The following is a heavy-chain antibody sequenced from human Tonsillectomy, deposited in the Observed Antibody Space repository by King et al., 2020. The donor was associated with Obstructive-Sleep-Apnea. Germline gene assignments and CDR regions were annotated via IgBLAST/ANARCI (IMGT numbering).Heavy chain of an antibody. CDR2: INPSVGST. D-gene: IGHD3-3*01. J-gene: IGHJ6*02. Sequence: QLLQSGAEVKKPGASVKVSCKASGYTFTSYYMHWVRQAPGQGLEWMGIINPSVGSTSYAQKFQGRVTMTRDTSTSTVYMELSSLRSEDTAVYYCARAEYYDFWSGPYYGMDVWGQGTTVTVSS. CDR3: ARAEYYDFWSGPYYGMDV. CDR1: GYTFTSYY. V-gene: IGHV1-46*01.